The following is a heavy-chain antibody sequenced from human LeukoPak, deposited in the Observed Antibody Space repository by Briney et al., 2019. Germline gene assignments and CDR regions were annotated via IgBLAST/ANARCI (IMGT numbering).Heavy chain of an antibody. J-gene: IGHJ4*02. D-gene: IGHD2-15*01. Sequence: GGSLRLSCAASGFTFSSYSMNWVRQAPGKGLEWVSSISSSSSYIYYADSVKGRFTISRDNAKNSLYLQMNSLRAEDTAVYYCARAGHSSGGNIVVVVADNFDYWGQGTLVTVSS. V-gene: IGHV3-21*01. CDR3: ARAGHSSGGNIVVVVADNFDY. CDR2: ISSSSSYI. CDR1: GFTFSSYS.